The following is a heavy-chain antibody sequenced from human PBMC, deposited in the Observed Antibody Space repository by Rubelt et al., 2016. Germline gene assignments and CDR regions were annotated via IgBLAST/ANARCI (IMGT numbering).Heavy chain of an antibody. V-gene: IGHV3-30*04. CDR2: ISYDGNNK. Sequence: QVQLVESGGGVVQPGRSLRLSCAASGFTFSSYAMNWVRQAPGKGLEWATVISYDGNNKYYADSVKSRFTISRNNSKNTLYLQMNSRRGEDTAVYYCARDESAMATAYLDYWGQGTLVTVSS. J-gene: IGHJ4*02. CDR1: GFTFSSYA. CDR3: ARDESAMATAYLDY. D-gene: IGHD5-24*01.